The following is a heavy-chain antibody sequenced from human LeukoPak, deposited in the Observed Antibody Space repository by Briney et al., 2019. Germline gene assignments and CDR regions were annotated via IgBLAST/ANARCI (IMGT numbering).Heavy chain of an antibody. CDR3: ARSSIRRRTYYYYYGMDV. V-gene: IGHV3-48*03. CDR1: GFTFSSYE. Sequence: PGGSLRLSCAASGFTFSSYEMNWVRQAPGKGPEWVSYISSSGSTIYYADSVKGRFTISRDNAKNSLYLQMNSLRAEDTAVYYCARSSIRRRTYYYYYGMDVWGQGTTVTVSS. J-gene: IGHJ6*02. D-gene: IGHD1-1*01. CDR2: ISSSGSTI.